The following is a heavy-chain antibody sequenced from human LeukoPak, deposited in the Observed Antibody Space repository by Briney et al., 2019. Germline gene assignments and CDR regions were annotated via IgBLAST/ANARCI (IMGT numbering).Heavy chain of an antibody. CDR2: IYYRGST. CDR1: GGSISSSY. Sequence: SETLSLTCTVPGGSISSSYGSWMRQPPGKGLEWIGYIYYRGSTNYNPSLKSRVTISVDTSKQKFSLKLRCVVAADRAVQCCTRDLVVYCSGDSCSHGYYYYYYSDVWGKGTTVTISS. CDR3: TRDLVVYCSGDSCSHGYYYYYYSDV. D-gene: IGHD2-15*01. J-gene: IGHJ6*03. V-gene: IGHV4-59*12.